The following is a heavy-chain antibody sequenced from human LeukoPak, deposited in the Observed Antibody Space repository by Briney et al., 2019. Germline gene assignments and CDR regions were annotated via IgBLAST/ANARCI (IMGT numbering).Heavy chain of an antibody. CDR3: ARHGYYDSTGYSFLRRNFDY. CDR1: GGSVTNSIYY. V-gene: IGHV4-39*01. D-gene: IGHD3-22*01. CDR2: IYYNGST. J-gene: IGHJ4*02. Sequence: SETLSLTCTVSGGSVTNSIYYWGWIRQPPGKGLEWVGSIYYNGSTYYNPSLKSRVTISVDTSKNQSSLKLSSVTAADTAVYYCARHGYYDSTGYSFLRRNFDYWGQGTLVTVSS.